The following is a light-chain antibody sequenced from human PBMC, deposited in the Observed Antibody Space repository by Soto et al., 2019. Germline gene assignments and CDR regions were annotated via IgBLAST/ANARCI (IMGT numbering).Light chain of an antibody. J-gene: IGLJ1*01. CDR3: SSYTSSSTLHV. CDR1: SSDVGGYNY. V-gene: IGLV2-14*01. CDR2: DVS. Sequence: QSLLTQPASVSGSPGQSITISCTGTSSDVGGYNYVSWYQQHPGKAPKLMIYDVSNRPSGVSNRFSGSKSGNTASLTISGLQAEDEADYYCSSYTSSSTLHVFGTGTKVTVL.